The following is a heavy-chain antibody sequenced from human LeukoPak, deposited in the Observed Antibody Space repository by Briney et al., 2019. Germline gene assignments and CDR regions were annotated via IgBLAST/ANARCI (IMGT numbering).Heavy chain of an antibody. CDR1: GGSISNYY. CDR3: ARETSYGGNSAHFDY. J-gene: IGHJ4*02. CDR2: IYTSGST. V-gene: IGHV4-4*07. Sequence: SETLSLTCTVSGGSISNYYWSWIRQPAGKGLEWIGRIYTSGSTNYNPSLKSRVIMSVDTSKNQFSLKLSSVTAADTAVYYCARETSYGGNSAHFDYWGQGTLVTVSS. D-gene: IGHD4-23*01.